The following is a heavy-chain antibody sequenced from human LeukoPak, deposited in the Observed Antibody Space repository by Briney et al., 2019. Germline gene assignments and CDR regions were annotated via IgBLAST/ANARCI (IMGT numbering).Heavy chain of an antibody. CDR3: ARDRPHNWFDP. D-gene: IGHD6-6*01. Sequence: GGSLRLSCAAPGFTVSSNHMTWVRQAPGKGLVWVSRIRSDESITSYADSVKGRFTVSRDNTKNTPYLQMNSLRAEDTAVYYCARDRPHNWFDPWGQGTLVTVSS. J-gene: IGHJ5*02. CDR2: IRSDESIT. V-gene: IGHV3-74*01. CDR1: GFTVSSNH.